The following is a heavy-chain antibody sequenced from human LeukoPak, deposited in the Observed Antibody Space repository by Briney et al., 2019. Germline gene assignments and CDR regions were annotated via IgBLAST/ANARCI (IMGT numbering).Heavy chain of an antibody. CDR1: GYSISSGYY. Sequence: SETLSLTCAVLGYSISSGYYWGWFRQPPGAGLEWIGSIFHTGSTYYNPSLKNRVTISMDTSKNHRSLKLTSVTAADTALYYCATGCSGGSCFRGSWFDPWGQGTLVTVSS. CDR2: IFHTGST. V-gene: IGHV4-38-2*01. CDR3: ATGCSGGSCFRGSWFDP. D-gene: IGHD2-15*01. J-gene: IGHJ5*02.